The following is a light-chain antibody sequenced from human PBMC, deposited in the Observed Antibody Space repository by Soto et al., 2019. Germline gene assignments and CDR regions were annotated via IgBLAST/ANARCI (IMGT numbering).Light chain of an antibody. V-gene: IGKV3-20*01. CDR3: QQYGNSPPT. Sequence: EIVLTQSPGTLSLSPGEIAKLYFSASERLSSVYLAWYQQRPGQPPRLLIYGASNRATGIPDRFSGSGSGTDFTLIINRLEPEDVAVYYCQQYGNSPPTFGQGTKVDNK. J-gene: IGKJ1*01. CDR2: GAS. CDR1: ERLSSVY.